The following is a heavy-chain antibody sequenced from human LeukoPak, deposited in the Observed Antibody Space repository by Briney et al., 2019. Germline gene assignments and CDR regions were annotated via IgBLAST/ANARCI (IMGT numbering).Heavy chain of an antibody. CDR3: ARLAHNLWASAFDI. D-gene: IGHD3-16*01. CDR2: IYPGDSDT. Sequence: GESLKISCKGSGYSFTTYWIGWVRQMPGKGLEWMGIIYPGDSDTRYSPSFQGQVTISADKSIGTASLQWSSLKASDTAMYYCARLAHNLWASAFDIWGQGTMVTVSS. V-gene: IGHV5-51*01. CDR1: GYSFTTYW. J-gene: IGHJ3*02.